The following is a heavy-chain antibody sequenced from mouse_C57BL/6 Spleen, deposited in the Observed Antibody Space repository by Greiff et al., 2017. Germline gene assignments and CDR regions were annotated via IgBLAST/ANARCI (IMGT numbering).Heavy chain of an antibody. CDR1: GFTFSDYG. Sequence: EVQLVESGGGLVKPGGSLKLSCAASGFTFSDYGMHWVRQAPEKGLEWVAYISSGSSTIDYADTVKGRFPISRDNAKNTLFLQMTRLRSEDTAMYYCARRDYGNYVDAMDYWGQGTSVTVSS. CDR3: ARRDYGNYVDAMDY. D-gene: IGHD2-1*01. CDR2: ISSGSSTI. J-gene: IGHJ4*01. V-gene: IGHV5-17*01.